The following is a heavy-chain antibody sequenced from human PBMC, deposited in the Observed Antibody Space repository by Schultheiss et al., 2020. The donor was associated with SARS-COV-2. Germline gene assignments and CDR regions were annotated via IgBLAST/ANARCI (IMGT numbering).Heavy chain of an antibody. CDR2: IYYSGST. CDR1: GGSISSSSYY. CDR3: AREYCSGDSCYTGFDY. D-gene: IGHD2-15*01. Sequence: SETLSLTCTVSGGSISSSSYYWGWIRQPPGKGLEWIGSIYYSGSTYYNPSLKSRVTISVDTSKNQFSLKLSSVTAADTAVYYCAREYCSGDSCYTGFDYWGQGTLVTVSS. J-gene: IGHJ4*02. V-gene: IGHV4-39*07.